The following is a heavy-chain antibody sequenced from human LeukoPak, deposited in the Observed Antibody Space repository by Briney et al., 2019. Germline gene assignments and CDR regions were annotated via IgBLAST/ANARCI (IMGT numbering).Heavy chain of an antibody. J-gene: IGHJ5*02. CDR1: GFTFSSYS. CDR2: ISSSSSYI. V-gene: IGHV3-21*01. D-gene: IGHD2-2*01. Sequence: GGSLRLSCAASGFTFSSYSMNWVRQAPGKGLEWVSSISSSSSYIYYADSVKGRFTISRDNAKNSLYLQMNSLRAEDTAVYYCARGIRGYCSSTSCYPFDPWGRGTLVTVSS. CDR3: ARGIRGYCSSTSCYPFDP.